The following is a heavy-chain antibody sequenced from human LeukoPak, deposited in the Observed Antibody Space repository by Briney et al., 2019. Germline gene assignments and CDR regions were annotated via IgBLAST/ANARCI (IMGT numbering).Heavy chain of an antibody. CDR1: GGSFSGYY. V-gene: IGHV4-34*01. D-gene: IGHD3-10*01. J-gene: IGHJ4*02. CDR3: ARKGSGSYYRPYYFDY. Sequence: SETLSLTCAVYGGSFSGYYWSWIRQPPGKGLEWIGEINHSGSTNYNPSLKSRVTISVDTSKNQFSLKLSSVTAADTAVYYCARKGSGSYYRPYYFDYWGQGALVTVSS. CDR2: INHSGST.